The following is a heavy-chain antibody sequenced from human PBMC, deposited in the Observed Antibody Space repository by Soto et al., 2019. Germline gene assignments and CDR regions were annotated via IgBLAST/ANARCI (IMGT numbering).Heavy chain of an antibody. V-gene: IGHV4-38-2*02. CDR3: AKDRERYRYSSSGFDP. D-gene: IGHD5-18*01. CDR2: IYHSGST. CDR1: TYAISSDYY. J-gene: IGHJ5*02. Sequence: PSETLSLTCAVSTYAISSDYYWGWIRQPPGKGMEWIGSIYHSGSTYYNPSLKSRVTISIDTSKNQSSLKLSSATAADTAVYYCAKDRERYRYSSSGFDPWGRGTLVTVSS.